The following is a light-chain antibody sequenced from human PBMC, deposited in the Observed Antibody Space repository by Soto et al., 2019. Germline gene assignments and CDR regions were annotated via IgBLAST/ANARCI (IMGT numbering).Light chain of an antibody. V-gene: IGKV3-20*01. Sequence: EIVLTQSPATLSLSPGERATLSCRASQSVRSNLAWYQQKPGQSPRLLIYGASTRATGIPDRFSGSGSGTDFTLTITRLEPEDFAVFYCQQYGTSEIIFGQGTRLEIK. CDR1: QSVRSN. CDR3: QQYGTSEII. CDR2: GAS. J-gene: IGKJ5*01.